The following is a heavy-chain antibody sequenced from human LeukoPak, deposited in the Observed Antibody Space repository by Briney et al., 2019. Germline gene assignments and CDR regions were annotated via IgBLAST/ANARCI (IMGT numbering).Heavy chain of an antibody. J-gene: IGHJ4*02. CDR1: GGSISSGDYY. D-gene: IGHD3-3*01. CDR2: IYYSGST. Sequence: SETLSLTCTVSGGSISSGDYYWSWIRQPPGKGLEWIGYIYYSGSTYYNPSLKSRVTISVDTSKNQFSLKLSSVTAADTAVYYCARRPLEWSYYFDYWGQGTLVTVSS. V-gene: IGHV4-30-4*08. CDR3: ARRPLEWSYYFDY.